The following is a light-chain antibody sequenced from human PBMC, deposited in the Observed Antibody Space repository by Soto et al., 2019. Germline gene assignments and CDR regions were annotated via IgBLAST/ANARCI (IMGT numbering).Light chain of an antibody. CDR3: HQYNSWPPGT. V-gene: IGKV3-15*01. J-gene: IGKJ2*01. Sequence: EILLTQSPAILSVSPGERAARSCRASQSISRSLAWYQQKPGQAPRLLISDASTRATGIPARFSGSGSGTEFTLTISSLQSEDFALYYCHQYNSWPPGTFGQGTKVDIK. CDR2: DAS. CDR1: QSISRS.